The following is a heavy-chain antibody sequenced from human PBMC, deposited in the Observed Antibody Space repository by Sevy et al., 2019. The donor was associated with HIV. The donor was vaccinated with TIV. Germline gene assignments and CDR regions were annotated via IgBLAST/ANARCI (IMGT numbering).Heavy chain of an antibody. V-gene: IGHV3-23*01. Sequence: GGSLRLSCAASGFTFSSYAMSWVRQAPGKGLEWVSAISGSGGSTYYADSVKGRFTISRDNSKNTLYLQMNSLRAEGTAVYYCAEEGGFLGGATFDYWGQGTLVTVSS. CDR3: AEEGGFLGGATFDY. J-gene: IGHJ4*02. D-gene: IGHD3-3*01. CDR2: ISGSGGST. CDR1: GFTFSSYA.